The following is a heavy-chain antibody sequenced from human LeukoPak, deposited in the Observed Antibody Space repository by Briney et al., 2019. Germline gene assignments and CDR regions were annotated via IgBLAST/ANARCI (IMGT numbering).Heavy chain of an antibody. CDR1: GGSISSSNW. D-gene: IGHD3-9*01. J-gene: IGHJ3*02. V-gene: IGHV4-4*02. CDR2: IYHSGST. Sequence: PSGTLSLTCAVSGGSISSSNWWSWVRQPPGKGLEWIGEIYHSGSTNYNPSLKSRLIISVDTSKNQFSLRLSSVTAADTAVYYCARTFDILSGFDAFDIWGQGTKVTVSS. CDR3: ARTFDILSGFDAFDI.